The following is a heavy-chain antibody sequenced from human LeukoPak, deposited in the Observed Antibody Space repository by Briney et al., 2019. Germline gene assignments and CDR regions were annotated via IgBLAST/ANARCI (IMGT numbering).Heavy chain of an antibody. J-gene: IGHJ4*02. CDR2: ISDSGGTT. D-gene: IGHD3-22*01. Sequence: GGSLRLSCAVSGITLSNYGMSWVRQAPGKGLEWVAGISDSGGTTNYADSVKGRFTVSRDNPKNTLYLQMNSLRAEDAAVYFCAKRGVVIRVILVGFHKQAYYFESWGQGVLVTVSS. V-gene: IGHV3-23*01. CDR3: AKRGVVIRVILVGFHKQAYYFES. CDR1: GITLSNYG.